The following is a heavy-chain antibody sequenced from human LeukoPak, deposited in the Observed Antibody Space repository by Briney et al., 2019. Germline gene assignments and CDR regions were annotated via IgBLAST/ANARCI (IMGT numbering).Heavy chain of an antibody. J-gene: IGHJ4*02. D-gene: IGHD6-13*01. CDR3: AKVIAAAEYYDY. CDR2: ISGSGGST. Sequence: PGGSLRLSCAASGFTFSSYAMSWVRQAPGKGLEWVSAISGSGGSTNYADSVKGRFTISRDNSKNTLYLQMNSLRAEDTAAYYCAKVIAAAEYYDYWGQGTLVTVSS. V-gene: IGHV3-23*01. CDR1: GFTFSSYA.